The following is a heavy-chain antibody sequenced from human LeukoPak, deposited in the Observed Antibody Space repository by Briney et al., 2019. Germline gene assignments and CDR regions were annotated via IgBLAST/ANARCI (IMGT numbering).Heavy chain of an antibody. D-gene: IGHD4-23*01. CDR3: ARGWLADSTVVTPYNY. J-gene: IGHJ4*02. CDR2: ITPMFGIA. CDR1: GGTFISHE. V-gene: IGHV1-69*13. Sequence: GASVKVSCKASGGTFISHEISWVRQAPGQGLEWMGGITPMFGIAKYAQKFQGRVTISAVESMSTVHMELSSLRSEDTAKYYCARGWLADSTVVTPYNYWGQGTVVTVSS.